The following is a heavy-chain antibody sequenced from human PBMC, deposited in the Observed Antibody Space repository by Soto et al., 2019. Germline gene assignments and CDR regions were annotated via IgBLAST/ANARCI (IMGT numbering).Heavy chain of an antibody. Sequence: QVQLVESGGGVVQPGRSLRLSCAGSGFTFSSYGMHWVRQAPGKGLEWVAVISYDGSDKYYGDSVKGRFTISRDDSTNTLYLQMNSLRVEDKAIYYCAKTAGYDYVWGSSGLDPWGQGTLVTVSS. J-gene: IGHJ5*02. CDR1: GFTFSSYG. CDR2: ISYDGSDK. CDR3: AKTAGYDYVWGSSGLDP. V-gene: IGHV3-30*18. D-gene: IGHD3-16*01.